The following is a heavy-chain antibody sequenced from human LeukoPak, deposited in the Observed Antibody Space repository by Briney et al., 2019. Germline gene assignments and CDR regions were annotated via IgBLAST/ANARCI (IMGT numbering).Heavy chain of an antibody. J-gene: IGHJ3*02. CDR1: GFTFSSYR. D-gene: IGHD6-13*01. V-gene: IGHV3-48*01. Sequence: GGSLRLSCAGSGFTFSSYRMNWVRQAPGKGLEWVSYISSSSRTIYYADSVKGRFTISRDNAKNSLYLQMNSLRAEDTAVYYCAREYSSSWYEDAFDMWGQGTMVTVSS. CDR3: AREYSSSWYEDAFDM. CDR2: ISSSSRTI.